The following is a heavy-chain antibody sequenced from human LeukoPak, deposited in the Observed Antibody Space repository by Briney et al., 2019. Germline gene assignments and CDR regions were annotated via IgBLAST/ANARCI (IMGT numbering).Heavy chain of an antibody. CDR2: ILSDGSNK. CDR3: ARILDSAWGELGY. D-gene: IGHD6-19*01. CDR1: GVSFSSYG. V-gene: IGHV3-30*02. J-gene: IGHJ4*02. Sequence: VGCLRLSCAGSGVSFSSYGMHWVRQAPGKGLEWVSFILSDGSNKYYADSVKGRFTISRDNSKNTLYLQMNSLRAEDTAVYYCARILDSAWGELGYWGQGTLVTVSS.